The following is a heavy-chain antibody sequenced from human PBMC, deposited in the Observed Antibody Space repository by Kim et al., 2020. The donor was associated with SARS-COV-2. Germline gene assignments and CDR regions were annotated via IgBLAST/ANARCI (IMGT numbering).Heavy chain of an antibody. Sequence: SETLSLTCAVYGGSFSGYYWTWIRQPPGKGLEWIGEINHSGSTNYNPSLKSRVTISVDKSKNQFSLKLSSVTAADTAVYYCARGSRRPPRNYFGSGSYYRDYYYGMDVWGQGTTVTVSS. CDR2: INHSGST. V-gene: IGHV4-34*01. J-gene: IGHJ6*02. D-gene: IGHD3-10*01. CDR3: ARGSRRPPRNYFGSGSYYRDYYYGMDV. CDR1: GGSFSGYY.